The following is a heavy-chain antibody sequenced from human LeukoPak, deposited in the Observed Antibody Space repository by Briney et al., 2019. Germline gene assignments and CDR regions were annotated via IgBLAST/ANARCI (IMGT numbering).Heavy chain of an antibody. Sequence: MPSETLSLTCAVYGGSFSGYYWSWIRQPPGKGLERIGEINHSGSTNYNPSLKSRVTISVDTSKNQFSLKLSSVTAADPAVYYCARVQYSSSVDSWGQGTLVTVSS. D-gene: IGHD6-6*01. CDR1: GGSFSGYY. CDR2: INHSGST. V-gene: IGHV4-34*01. CDR3: ARVQYSSSVDS. J-gene: IGHJ4*02.